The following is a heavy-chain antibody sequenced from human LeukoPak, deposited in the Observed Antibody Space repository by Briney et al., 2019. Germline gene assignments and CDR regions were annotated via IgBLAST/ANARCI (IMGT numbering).Heavy chain of an antibody. CDR3: ARDGDGPAKVDY. D-gene: IGHD3-10*01. V-gene: IGHV4-39*07. CDR1: GGSISSSSYY. CDR2: IYYSGST. J-gene: IGHJ4*02. Sequence: PSETLSLTCTVSGGSISSSSYYWGWIRQPPGKGLEWIGSIYYSGSTYYNPSLKSRVTISVDTSKNQFSLKLSSVTAADTAVYYCARDGDGPAKVDYWGQGTLVTVSS.